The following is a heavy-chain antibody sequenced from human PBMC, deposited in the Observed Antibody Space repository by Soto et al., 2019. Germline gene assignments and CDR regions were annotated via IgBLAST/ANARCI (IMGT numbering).Heavy chain of an antibody. CDR1: GYTFTSYG. D-gene: IGHD2-15*01. CDR2: ISAYNGNT. CDR3: ARDENVDAQAAPYSSYGLDV. V-gene: IGHV1-18*01. J-gene: IGHJ6*02. Sequence: ASXKVSCKASGYTFTSYGISWVRQAPGQGLEWMGWISAYNGNTNYAQKLQGRVTMTTDTSTSTAYMALRSLRSDDTAVYYCARDENVDAQAAPYSSYGLDVWGQGTTVTVS.